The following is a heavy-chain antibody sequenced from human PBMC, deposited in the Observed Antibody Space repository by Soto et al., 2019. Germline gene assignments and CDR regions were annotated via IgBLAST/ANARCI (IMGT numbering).Heavy chain of an antibody. CDR3: AKVKQWLAPEDYFDY. V-gene: IGHV4-34*01. CDR1: GGSFSGYY. J-gene: IGHJ4*02. Sequence: PSETLSLTCAVYGGSFSGYYWSWIRQPPGKGLEWIGEINHSGSTNYNPSLKGRFTISRDNSKNTLYLQMNSLRAEDTAVYYCAKVKQWLAPEDYFDYWGQGTLVTVSS. CDR2: INHSGST. D-gene: IGHD6-19*01.